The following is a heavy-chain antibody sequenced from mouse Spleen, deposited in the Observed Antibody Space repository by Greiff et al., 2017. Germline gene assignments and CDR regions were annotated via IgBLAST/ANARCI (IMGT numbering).Heavy chain of an antibody. J-gene: IGHJ2*01. CDR1: GYTFTSYW. CDR3: ARRRYFDY. Sequence: VQLVESGAELAKPGASVKMSCKASGYTFTSYWMHWVKQRPGQGLEWIGYINPSTGYTEYNQKFKDKATLTADKSSSTAYMQLSSLTSEDSAVYYCARRRYFDYWGQGTTLTVSS. CDR2: INPSTGYT. V-gene: IGHV1-7*01.